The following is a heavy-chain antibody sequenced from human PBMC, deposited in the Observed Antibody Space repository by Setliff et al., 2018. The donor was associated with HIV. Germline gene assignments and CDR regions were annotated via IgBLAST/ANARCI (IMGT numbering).Heavy chain of an antibody. V-gene: IGHV4-39*01. Sequence: PSETLSLTCTVSGGSIVSSSYYWGWIRQPPGKGLEWIGTMYYRGTTYNNPSLKSRVTFSADTSKNQFSLNPNSVTATDTAVYYCARQGLTMNRGVPAPILYYFDNWGPGILVTVSS. CDR3: ARQGLTMNRGVPAPILYYFDN. CDR2: MYYRGTT. CDR1: GGSIVSSSYY. J-gene: IGHJ4*02. D-gene: IGHD3-10*01.